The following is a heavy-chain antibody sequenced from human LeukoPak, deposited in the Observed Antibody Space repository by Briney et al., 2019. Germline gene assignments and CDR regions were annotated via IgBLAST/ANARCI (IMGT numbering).Heavy chain of an antibody. V-gene: IGHV1-69*01. CDR3: ATGGVQLWLRTDY. Sequence: GASVKVSCKASGGTFSSYAISWVRQAPGQGLEWMGGIIPIFGTANYAQKFQGRVTITADESTSTAYMELSSLRSEDTAVYYCATGGVQLWLRTDYWGQGTLVTVPS. CDR1: GGTFSSYA. CDR2: IIPIFGTA. D-gene: IGHD5-18*01. J-gene: IGHJ4*02.